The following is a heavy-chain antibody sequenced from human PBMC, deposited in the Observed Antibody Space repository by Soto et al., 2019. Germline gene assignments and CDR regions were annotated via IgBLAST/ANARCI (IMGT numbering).Heavy chain of an antibody. J-gene: IGHJ6*02. CDR3: ANAPGEWRGDYYYYGMDV. CDR2: ILSKAGNYAT. D-gene: IGHD3-10*01. CDR1: GFIFSGSA. V-gene: IGHV3-73*01. Sequence: EVQLVESGGGLVQPGGSLKLSCAASGFIFSGSAVHWVRQASGKGLEWVGRILSKAGNYATAYPASMKGRFTISRDNSKNTLYLQMNSLRAEDTAVYYCANAPGEWRGDYYYYGMDVWGQGTTVTVSS.